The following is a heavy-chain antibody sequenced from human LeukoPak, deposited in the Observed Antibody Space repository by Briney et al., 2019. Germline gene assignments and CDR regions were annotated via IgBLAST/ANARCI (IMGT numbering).Heavy chain of an antibody. V-gene: IGHV3-30*02. Sequence: GGSLRLSCAASGFTFSSYGMHWVRQAPGKGLEWVAFIRYDGSNKYYADSVKGRFTISRDNSKNTLYLQMNSLRAEDTAVYYCAGETYYYDSSGYFDYWGQGTLVTVSS. CDR3: AGETYYYDSSGYFDY. D-gene: IGHD3-22*01. J-gene: IGHJ4*02. CDR1: GFTFSSYG. CDR2: IRYDGSNK.